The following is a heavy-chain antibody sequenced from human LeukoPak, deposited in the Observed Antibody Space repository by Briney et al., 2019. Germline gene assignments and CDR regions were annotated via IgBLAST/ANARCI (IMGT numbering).Heavy chain of an antibody. V-gene: IGHV4-59*12. J-gene: IGHJ4*02. CDR3: ARESSSGWTVGY. D-gene: IGHD6-19*01. CDR2: IYYSGST. CDR1: GGSISSYY. Sequence: SETLSLTCTVSGGSISSYYWSWIRQPPGKGLEWIGYIYYSGSTNYNPSLKSRVTISVDTSKNQFSLKLSSVTAADTAVYYCARESSSGWTVGYWGQGTLVTVSS.